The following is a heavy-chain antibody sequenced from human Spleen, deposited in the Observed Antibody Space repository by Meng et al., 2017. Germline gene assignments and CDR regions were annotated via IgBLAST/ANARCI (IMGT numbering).Heavy chain of an antibody. CDR1: GGSISSGDYF. V-gene: IGHV4-30-4*01. D-gene: IGHD2-2*01. CDR3: ARWYQLLNWFDP. Sequence: QLRESGPGLVKPSQTLSLTCSVSGGSISSGDYFWSWIRQPPGKGLEWIGCISYSGSTYYDPSLKSRITISVDTSKNQFSLKLSSVTAADTAVYYCARWYQLLNWFDPWGQGTLVTVSS. CDR2: ISYSGST. J-gene: IGHJ5*02.